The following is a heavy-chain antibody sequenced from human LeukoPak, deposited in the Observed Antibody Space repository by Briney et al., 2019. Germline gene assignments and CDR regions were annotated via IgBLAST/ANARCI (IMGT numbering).Heavy chain of an antibody. V-gene: IGHV1-8*01. CDR1: GYTFTSYD. D-gene: IGHD6-19*01. CDR3: ARGRDSSGWYWLIGIWFDP. J-gene: IGHJ5*02. Sequence: ASVKVPCKASGYTFTSYDINWVRQATGQGLEWMGWMNPNSGNTGYAQKFQGRVTMTRNTSICTAYMELSSLRSEDTAVYYCARGRDSSGWYWLIGIWFDPWGQGTLVTVSS. CDR2: MNPNSGNT.